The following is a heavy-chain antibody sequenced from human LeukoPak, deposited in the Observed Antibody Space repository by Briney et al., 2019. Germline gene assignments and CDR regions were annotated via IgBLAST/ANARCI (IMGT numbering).Heavy chain of an antibody. CDR1: GYTFTNYY. CDR3: ARDHSGSQHWFDP. V-gene: IGHV1-46*01. J-gene: IGHJ5*02. D-gene: IGHD1-26*01. CDR2: LNPSAGST. Sequence: GASVKVSCKASGYTFTNYYMHWVRQAPGQGLEWMGVLNPSAGSTSYAQKFQGTVIMTSDTSTSTVYMELNSLTSEDTAVYYCARDHSGSQHWFDPWGQGTLVTVSS.